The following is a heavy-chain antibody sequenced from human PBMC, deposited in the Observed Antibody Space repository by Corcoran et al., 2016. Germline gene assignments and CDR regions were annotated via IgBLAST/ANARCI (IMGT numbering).Heavy chain of an antibody. CDR1: GGSISSGGYY. D-gene: IGHD5-18*01. J-gene: IGHJ4*02. V-gene: IGHV4-31*03. CDR2: IYYSGST. Sequence: QVQLQESGPGLVKPSQTLSLTCTVSGGSISSGGYYWSWIRQHPGKGLEWIGYIYYSGSTYYTPSLKSRVTIAVDTSKNQFSLKLSSVTAADTAVYYCARAKKGGYSYGLYYFDYWGQGTLVTVSS. CDR3: ARAKKGGYSYGLYYFDY.